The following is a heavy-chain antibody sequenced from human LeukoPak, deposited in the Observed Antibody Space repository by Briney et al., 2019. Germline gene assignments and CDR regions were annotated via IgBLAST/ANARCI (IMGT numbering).Heavy chain of an antibody. J-gene: IGHJ4*02. Sequence: VGSLRLSCAASGFTFSNYWMHWVRQAPGKGLVWVSRIHSDGSSTSYADSVKGRFTMSRDNAKNTLYLQMNSLRAEDTAVYYCAKDYSDSSGYFRVPHVFDFWGQGTLVTVSS. CDR3: AKDYSDSSGYFRVPHVFDF. D-gene: IGHD3-22*01. CDR1: GFTFSNYW. V-gene: IGHV3-74*01. CDR2: IHSDGSST.